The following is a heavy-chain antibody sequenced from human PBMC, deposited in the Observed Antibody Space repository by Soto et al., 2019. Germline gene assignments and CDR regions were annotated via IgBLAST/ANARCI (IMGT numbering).Heavy chain of an antibody. D-gene: IGHD5-12*01. CDR2: IYHSGSA. CDR3: ARQYSGYRKIYYLDY. CDR1: GGCSRRGGYY. V-gene: IGHV4-31*02. J-gene: IGHJ4*02. Sequence: NLALSRTVQGGCSRRGGYYWSCFRLRPGKGLEWLGHIYHSGSASFNPSLKTRVTISVDTSKNQFSLNLTSVTAADTALYYCARQYSGYRKIYYLDYWGQGAQVT.